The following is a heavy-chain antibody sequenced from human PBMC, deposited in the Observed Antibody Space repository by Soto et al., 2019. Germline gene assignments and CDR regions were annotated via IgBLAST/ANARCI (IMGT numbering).Heavy chain of an antibody. CDR3: ARGKRAPYYYGMDV. Sequence: QVQLQESGPGLVKPSQTLSLTCTVSGGSISSGGYYWSWIRQHPGKGLEWIGYIYYSGSTYYNPSLKSRVTISVDTSKNQFLLKLSPVTAADTAVYYCARGKRAPYYYGMDVWGQGTTVTVSS. CDR1: GGSISSGGYY. CDR2: IYYSGST. D-gene: IGHD6-25*01. J-gene: IGHJ6*02. V-gene: IGHV4-31*03.